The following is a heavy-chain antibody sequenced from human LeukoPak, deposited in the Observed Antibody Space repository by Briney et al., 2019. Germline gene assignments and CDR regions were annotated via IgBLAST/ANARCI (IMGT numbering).Heavy chain of an antibody. CDR3: AKAYGAFDY. CDR1: GGSISSGSYY. J-gene: IGHJ4*02. V-gene: IGHV4-39*01. CDR2: IYYSGST. Sequence: SETLSLTCTVSGGSISSGSYYWGWIRQPPGKGLEWIGSIYYSGSTYYNPSLKSRVTISVDTSKNQFSLKLSSVTAADTAVYYCAKAYGAFDYWGQGTLVTVSS. D-gene: IGHD4-17*01.